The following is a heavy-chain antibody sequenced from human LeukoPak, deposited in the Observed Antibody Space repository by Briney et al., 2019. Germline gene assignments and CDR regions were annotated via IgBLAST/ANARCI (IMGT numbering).Heavy chain of an antibody. D-gene: IGHD4-11*01. CDR3: ARDGDYSNFDFDY. CDR2: IIHIFGTA. Sequence: SVKVSCKASGGTFSSYAISWVRQAPGQGLEWMGGIIHIFGTANYAQKFQGRVTITADESKSKAYMELSSLRSEDTAVYYCARDGDYSNFDFDYWGQGTLVTVSS. V-gene: IGHV1-69*13. CDR1: GGTFSSYA. J-gene: IGHJ4*02.